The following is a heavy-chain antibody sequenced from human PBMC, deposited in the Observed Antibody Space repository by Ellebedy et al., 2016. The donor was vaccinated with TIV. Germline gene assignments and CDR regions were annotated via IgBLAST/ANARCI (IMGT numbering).Heavy chain of an antibody. V-gene: IGHV3-48*02. J-gene: IGHJ4*02. CDR3: AREEVGPFDY. Sequence: GESLKISCAASGFTFSSCRMNWVRQAPGKGLEWVSYISSSSSIIYYADSVKGRFTISRDNAKNSLYLQMNSLRDEDTAVYYCAREEVGPFDYWGQGTLVTVSS. D-gene: IGHD1-26*01. CDR2: ISSSSSII. CDR1: GFTFSSCR.